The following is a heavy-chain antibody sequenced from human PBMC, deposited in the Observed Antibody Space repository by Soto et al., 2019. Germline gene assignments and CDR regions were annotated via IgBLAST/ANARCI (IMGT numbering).Heavy chain of an antibody. CDR2: ISGSGGST. D-gene: IGHD3-3*01. V-gene: IGHV3-23*01. CDR3: AKADRFLEWLSETYYFDY. CDR1: GFTFSSYA. Sequence: PGGSLRLSCAASGFTFSSYAMSWVRKAPGKGLEWVSAISGSGGSTYYADSVKGRFTISRDNSKNTLYLQMNSLRAEDTAVYYCAKADRFLEWLSETYYFDYWGQGTLVTVSS. J-gene: IGHJ4*02.